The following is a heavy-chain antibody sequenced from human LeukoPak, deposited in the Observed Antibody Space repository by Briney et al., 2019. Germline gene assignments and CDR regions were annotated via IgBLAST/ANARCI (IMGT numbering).Heavy chain of an antibody. CDR2: ISYDGSNK. CDR1: GFTFSSYA. CDR3: ARVMGRYCSSTSCYVDY. V-gene: IGHV3-30*04. Sequence: GGSLRLSCAGSGFTFSSYAMHWVRQAPGKGLEWVAVISYDGSNKYYADSVKGRFTISRDNSKNTLYLQMNSLRAEDTAVYYCARVMGRYCSSTSCYVDYWGQGTLVTVSS. J-gene: IGHJ4*02. D-gene: IGHD2-2*01.